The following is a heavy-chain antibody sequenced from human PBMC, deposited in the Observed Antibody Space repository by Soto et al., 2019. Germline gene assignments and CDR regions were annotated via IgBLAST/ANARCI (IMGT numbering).Heavy chain of an antibody. D-gene: IGHD2-15*01. CDR3: ARDKYCSGGSCRKNWFDP. CDR2: IYDDGGA. CDR1: GGSISSSY. Sequence: PSETPSLTCTVSGGSISSSYWSWIRQPPGKGLEWLAYIYDDGGANYNPSLKSRATISLDMSKNQFSLKLTSVTAADTAVYYCARDKYCSGGSCRKNWFDPWGQGTLVTVSS. V-gene: IGHV4-59*01. J-gene: IGHJ5*02.